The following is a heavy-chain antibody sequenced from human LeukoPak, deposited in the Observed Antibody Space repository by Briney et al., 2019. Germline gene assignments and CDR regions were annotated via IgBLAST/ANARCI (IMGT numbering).Heavy chain of an antibody. D-gene: IGHD3-3*02. J-gene: IGHJ4*02. CDR3: VRGHLWLEN. CDR2: INQDGGEK. CDR1: GLTLSNFW. Sequence: GGSLRLSCVASGLTLSNFWMTWVRQAPGKGLEWVATINQDGGEKYYVDSVKGRFIISRDNAKNSVYLQMDSLRVEETAVYSCVRGHLWLENWGQGTLVTVSP. V-gene: IGHV3-7*03.